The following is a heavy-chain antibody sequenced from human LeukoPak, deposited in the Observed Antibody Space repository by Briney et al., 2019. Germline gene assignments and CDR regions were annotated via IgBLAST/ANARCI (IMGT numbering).Heavy chain of an antibody. CDR1: GFTFSSYS. Sequence: GGSLRLSCAASGFTFSSYSMNWVRQAPGKGLEWVSSISSSSSYIYYADSVKGRFTISRDKAKNSLYLQMNSLRAEDTAVYYCASDRYYDILTGYYRALDAFDIWGQGTMVTVSS. CDR2: ISSSSSYI. J-gene: IGHJ3*02. CDR3: ASDRYYDILTGYYRALDAFDI. D-gene: IGHD3-9*01. V-gene: IGHV3-21*01.